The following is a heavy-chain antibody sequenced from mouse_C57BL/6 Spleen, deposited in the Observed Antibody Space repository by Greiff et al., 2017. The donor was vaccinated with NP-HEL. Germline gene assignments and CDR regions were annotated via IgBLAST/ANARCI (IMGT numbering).Heavy chain of an antibody. V-gene: IGHV1-52*01. CDR3: AREAEWYFDY. Sequence: QVQLQQPGAELVRPGSSVKLSCKASGYTFTSYWMHWVKQRPIQGLEWIGNIDPSDSETHYNQKFKDKATLTVDKSSSTAYMQLSSLTSDDSAVYYCAREAEWYFDYWGQGTTLTVSS. J-gene: IGHJ2*01. D-gene: IGHD3-2*02. CDR1: GYTFTSYW. CDR2: IDPSDSET.